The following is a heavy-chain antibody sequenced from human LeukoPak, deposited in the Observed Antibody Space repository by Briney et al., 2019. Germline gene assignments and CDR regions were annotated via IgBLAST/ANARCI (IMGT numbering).Heavy chain of an antibody. CDR2: IYTSGST. V-gene: IGHV4-4*09. J-gene: IGHJ5*02. Sequence: SETLSLTCTVSGGSISSYYWGWIRQPPGKGLEWIGYIYTSGSTNYNPSLKSRVTISVDTSKNQFSLKLSSVTAADTAVYYCARHDRRDGYNFSWFDPWGQGTLVTVSS. CDR1: GGSISSYY. D-gene: IGHD5-24*01. CDR3: ARHDRRDGYNFSWFDP.